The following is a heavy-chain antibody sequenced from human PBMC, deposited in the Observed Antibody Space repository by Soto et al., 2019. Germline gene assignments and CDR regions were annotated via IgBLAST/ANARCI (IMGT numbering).Heavy chain of an antibody. D-gene: IGHD3-3*01. CDR1: GFTFSSYA. Sequence: GGSLRLSCAASGFTFSSYAMSWVRQAPGKGLEWVSAISGSGGSTYYADSVKGRFTISRDNSKNTLYLQMNSLRAEDTAVYYCAKDRRYYDFWSGFLRFDPWGQGTLVTVSS. V-gene: IGHV3-23*01. J-gene: IGHJ5*02. CDR2: ISGSGGST. CDR3: AKDRRYYDFWSGFLRFDP.